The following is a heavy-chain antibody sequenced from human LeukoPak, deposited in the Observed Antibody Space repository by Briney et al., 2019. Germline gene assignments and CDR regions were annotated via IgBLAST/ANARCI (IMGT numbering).Heavy chain of an antibody. J-gene: IGHJ3*02. CDR1: GGSLSSYY. V-gene: IGHV4-59*01. Sequence: SETLSLTCTVSGGSLSSYYWSWIPEPPGRGREWIGDIYYSGSANYNPSLKSQVTISVATSKNQFSLKLSSVSAAETAVYYCARVLAAAGSGAFDIGGQGTMVTVPS. D-gene: IGHD6-13*01. CDR3: ARVLAAAGSGAFDI. CDR2: IYYSGSA.